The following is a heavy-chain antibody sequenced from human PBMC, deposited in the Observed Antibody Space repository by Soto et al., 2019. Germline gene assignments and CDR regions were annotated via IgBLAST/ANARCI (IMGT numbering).Heavy chain of an antibody. CDR1: GYTFTRYF. V-gene: IGHV1-46*01. Sequence: ASVKVSCKASGYTFTRYFMHWVRQAPGQGLEWMGIINLSGGGTSYSQKFQGRVTMTRDTSTSTVYMEMSSLRSEDTAVYYCAARAGGNGHPWYLDVWGRGALVTVSS. CDR3: AARAGGNGHPWYLDV. J-gene: IGHJ2*01. CDR2: INLSGGGT. D-gene: IGHD2-15*01.